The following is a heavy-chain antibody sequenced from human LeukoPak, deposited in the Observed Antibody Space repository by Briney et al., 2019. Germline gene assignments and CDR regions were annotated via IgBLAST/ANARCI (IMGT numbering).Heavy chain of an antibody. D-gene: IGHD3-10*01. CDR1: GGSISSYY. Sequence: PSETLSLTCTVSGGSISSYYWSWIRQPPGKGLEWIGYIYYGGSTNYNPSLKSRVTISVDTSKNQFSLKLSSVTAADTAVYYCARGGSPGSTYWFYPWGQGTLVTVSS. J-gene: IGHJ5*02. CDR2: IYYGGST. CDR3: ARGGSPGSTYWFYP. V-gene: IGHV4-59*01.